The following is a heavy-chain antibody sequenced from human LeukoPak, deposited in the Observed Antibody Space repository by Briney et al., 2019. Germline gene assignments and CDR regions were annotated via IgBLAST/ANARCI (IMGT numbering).Heavy chain of an antibody. J-gene: IGHJ4*02. V-gene: IGHV3-66*01. Sequence: GGSLRLSCAASGFTVSGNYMSWVRQAPGRGLEWASAIYRGDKTYYADSVKGRFTISRDNSKNTLYLQMNSLRAEDTAVYYCARDGSSGWSHDYWGQGALVTVSS. CDR1: GFTVSGNY. CDR3: ARDGSSGWSHDY. CDR2: IYRGDKT. D-gene: IGHD6-19*01.